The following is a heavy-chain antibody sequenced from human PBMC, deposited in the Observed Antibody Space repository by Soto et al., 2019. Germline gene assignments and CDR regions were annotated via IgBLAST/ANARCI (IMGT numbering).Heavy chain of an antibody. CDR3: AKSLEYSSSWYETLHYYYGMDG. CDR1: GFTFSSYG. J-gene: IGHJ6*02. D-gene: IGHD6-13*01. Sequence: GGSLRLSCAASGFTFSSYGMHWVRQAPGKGLEWVAVISYDGSNKYYADSVKGRFTISRDNSKNTLYLQMNSLRAEDTAVYYCAKSLEYSSSWYETLHYYYGMDGWGQGTTVTVSS. V-gene: IGHV3-30*18. CDR2: ISYDGSNK.